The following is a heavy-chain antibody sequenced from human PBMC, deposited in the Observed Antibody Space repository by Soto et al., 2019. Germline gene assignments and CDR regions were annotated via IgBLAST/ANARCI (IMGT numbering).Heavy chain of an antibody. D-gene: IGHD3-3*01. CDR2: LYYSGTT. J-gene: IGHJ4*02. Sequence: TLSLTCSVSGASISTQPWNWIRQAPGKGLEWIGHLYYSGTTNYNPSLKSRVTISADTSKNQVSLELTSVTAADTAVYFCARGLSWSPYFESWGQGILVTVSS. CDR3: ARGLSWSPYFES. V-gene: IGHV4-59*11. CDR1: GASISTQP.